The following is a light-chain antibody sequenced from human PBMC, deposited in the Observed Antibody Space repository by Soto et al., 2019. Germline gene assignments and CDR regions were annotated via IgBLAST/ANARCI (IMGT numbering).Light chain of an antibody. CDR3: QQRSNWPVT. J-gene: IGKJ1*01. CDR2: DAS. Sequence: EIVLTQSPATLSLSPGESATLSCRASQSVSSYLAWYQQKPGQAPRLLIYDASRRATGIPARFSGSGSGTDFTLTISSLEPEDFAVYYCQQRSNWPVTFGQGNNVAIQ. V-gene: IGKV3-11*01. CDR1: QSVSSY.